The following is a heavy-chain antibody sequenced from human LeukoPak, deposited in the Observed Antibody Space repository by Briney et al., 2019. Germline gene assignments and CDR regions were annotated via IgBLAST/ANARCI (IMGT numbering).Heavy chain of an antibody. J-gene: IGHJ4*01. CDR3: AKSDGYGLIDY. V-gene: IGHV4-59*05. D-gene: IGHD2-21*02. CDR2: IYSSGST. CDR1: GGSFSGYY. Sequence: PSETLSLTCAVYGGSFSGYYWSWIRQPPGKGLEWIGSIYSSGSTYYNSSLKSRVTISIDTSKNQVSLKMSFVAAADTAVYYCAKSDGYGLIDYWGQGTLVTVSS.